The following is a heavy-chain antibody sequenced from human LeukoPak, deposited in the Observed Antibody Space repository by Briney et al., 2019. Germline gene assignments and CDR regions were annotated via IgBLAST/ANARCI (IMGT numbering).Heavy chain of an antibody. Sequence: SSETLSLTCTVSGVSISSNLWWTWVRQPPGKGLEWIAEIHHSGSINYNPSLKSRVTISVDKAKNQFSLNLNSVTAADTAVYYCARGGDRSFDYWGQGTLVTVSS. CDR3: ARGGDRSFDY. CDR2: IHHSGSI. CDR1: GVSISSNLW. J-gene: IGHJ4*02. V-gene: IGHV4-4*02. D-gene: IGHD3-10*01.